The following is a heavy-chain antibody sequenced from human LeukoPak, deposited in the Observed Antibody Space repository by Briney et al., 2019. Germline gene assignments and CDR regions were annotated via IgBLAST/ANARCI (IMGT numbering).Heavy chain of an antibody. V-gene: IGHV1-2*02. CDR3: ARWVEFRTEFDY. J-gene: IGHJ4*02. CDR2: INPNSGGT. Sequence: ASVTDTCKASGYTFTGYYMHWVRQAPGQELEWMGWINPNSGGTNYAQKFQGRVTMTRDTSISTAYMELSRLRSDDTAVYYCARWVEFRTEFDYWGQGTLVTVSS. CDR1: GYTFTGYY.